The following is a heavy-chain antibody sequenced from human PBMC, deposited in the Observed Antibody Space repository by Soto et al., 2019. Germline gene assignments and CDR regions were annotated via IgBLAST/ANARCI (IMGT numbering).Heavy chain of an antibody. CDR3: AKCTMVRGVKRHLDY. Sequence: GGSLRLSCAASGFTFSSYAMSWVRQAPGKGLEWVSAISGSGGSTYYADSVKGWFTISRDNSKNTLYLQMNSLRAEDTAVYYCAKCTMVRGVKRHLDYWGQGTLVTVSS. J-gene: IGHJ4*02. CDR1: GFTFSSYA. CDR2: ISGSGGST. V-gene: IGHV3-23*01. D-gene: IGHD3-10*01.